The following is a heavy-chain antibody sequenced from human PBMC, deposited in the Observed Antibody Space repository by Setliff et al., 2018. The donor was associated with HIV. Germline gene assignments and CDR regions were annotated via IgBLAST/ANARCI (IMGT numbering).Heavy chain of an antibody. CDR2: IYHSGAT. J-gene: IGHJ4*02. Sequence: PSETLSLTCTLSGDSVTTPYYWGWIRQPPGKGLEWVGSIYHSGATYFTPSLKSRVTLSVDTSKNQFFLRLTSVTAADTALYYCAREPNDGEPGNFDYWGQGTLVTVSS. CDR1: GDSVTTPYY. CDR3: AREPNDGEPGNFDY. D-gene: IGHD1-1*01. V-gene: IGHV4-38-2*02.